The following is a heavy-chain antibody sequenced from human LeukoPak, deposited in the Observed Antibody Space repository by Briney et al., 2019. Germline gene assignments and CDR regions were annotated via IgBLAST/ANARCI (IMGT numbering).Heavy chain of an antibody. J-gene: IGHJ4*02. CDR1: GFTFSSYA. Sequence: GGSLRLSCAASGFTFSSYAMPWVRQAPGKGLEWVAVISYDGSNKYYADSVKGRFTISRGNSKNTLYLQMNSLRAEDTAVYYCARDPGEIAAAGSIWGQGTLVTVSS. CDR3: ARDPGEIAAAGSI. D-gene: IGHD6-13*01. V-gene: IGHV3-30*01. CDR2: ISYDGSNK.